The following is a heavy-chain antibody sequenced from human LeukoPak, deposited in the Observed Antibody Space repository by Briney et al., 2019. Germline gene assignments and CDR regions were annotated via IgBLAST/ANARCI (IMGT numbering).Heavy chain of an antibody. CDR2: IYSDGSGGNI. D-gene: IGHD2/OR15-2a*01. V-gene: IGHV3-53*01. Sequence: GGSLRLSCAASGFTVSSNYMSWIRQAPGKGLEWVPVIYSDGSGGNIYYADSVKGRFTISRDNSKNTLYLQMNNLRAEDTAVYYCARDGRNSTNYNWFDPWGQGTLVTVSS. J-gene: IGHJ5*02. CDR1: GFTVSSNY. CDR3: ARDGRNSTNYNWFDP.